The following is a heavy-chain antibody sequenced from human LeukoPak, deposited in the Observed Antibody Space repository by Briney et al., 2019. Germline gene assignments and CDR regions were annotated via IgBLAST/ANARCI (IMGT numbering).Heavy chain of an antibody. J-gene: IGHJ4*02. CDR3: ARGRGTRDGYNSPPHY. CDR2: FDPEDGET. CDR1: GYTLTELS. V-gene: IGHV1-24*01. Sequence: GASVKVSCKVSGYTLTELSMHWVRQAPGKGLEWMGGFDPEDGETIYAQKFQGRVTMTEDTSTDTAYMELSSLRSEDTAVYYCARGRGTRDGYNSPPHYWGQGTLVTVSS. D-gene: IGHD5-24*01.